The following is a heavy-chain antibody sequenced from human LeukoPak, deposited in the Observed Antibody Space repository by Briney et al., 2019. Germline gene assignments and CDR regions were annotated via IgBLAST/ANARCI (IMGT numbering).Heavy chain of an antibody. J-gene: IGHJ5*02. D-gene: IGHD3-9*01. CDR3: ARDPSVLRYSNWFDP. V-gene: IGHV4-39*07. CDR1: GGSISSSSYY. Sequence: PSETLSLTCTVSGGSISSSSYYWGWIRQPPGKGLEWIGSIYYSGSTYYNPSLKSRVTISVDTSKNQFSLKLSSVTAADTAVYYCARDPSVLRYSNWFDPWGQGTLVTVSS. CDR2: IYYSGST.